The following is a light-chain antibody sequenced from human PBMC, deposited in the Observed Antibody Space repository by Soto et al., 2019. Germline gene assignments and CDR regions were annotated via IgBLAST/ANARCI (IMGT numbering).Light chain of an antibody. V-gene: IGKV3-20*01. CDR3: QQFASSPRT. CDR1: QSVATSQ. Sequence: EIVLTQSPGTLSLSPGERATLFCRASQSVATSQLVWYQQKPGQAPRLLIGASSRATGVPDRFIASGSGTDFTLTISRLEPEDFAVYYCQQFASSPRTFGRGTTVEIK. CDR2: GAS. J-gene: IGKJ1*01.